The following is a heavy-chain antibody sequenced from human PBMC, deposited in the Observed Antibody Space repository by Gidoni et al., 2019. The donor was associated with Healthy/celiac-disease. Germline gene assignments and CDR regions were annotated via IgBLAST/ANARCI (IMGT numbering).Heavy chain of an antibody. CDR1: AGSISSYY. J-gene: IGHJ6*02. V-gene: IGHV4-59*01. CDR2: IYYSGST. D-gene: IGHD5-18*01. Sequence: QVQLQASAPALVKPSQTLSLTCTLSAGSISSYYWSWIRQPPGKGLEWIGYIYYSGSTNYNPSLKSRVTISVDTSKNQFSLKLSSVTAADTAVYYCARAFFVDTAIPKDSYYGMDVWGQGTTVTVSS. CDR3: ARAFFVDTAIPKDSYYGMDV.